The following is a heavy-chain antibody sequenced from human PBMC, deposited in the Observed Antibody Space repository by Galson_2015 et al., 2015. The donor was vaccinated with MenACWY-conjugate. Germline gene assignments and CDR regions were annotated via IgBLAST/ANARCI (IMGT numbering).Heavy chain of an antibody. D-gene: IGHD1-26*01. Sequence: SCKASGYTFTTYSMHWVRQAPGQGLAWMGIIRPSGDDGTTYAQKFQGRVTMTRDTSTSTVYMDLSSLRSEDTAVYYCVREYRGGSFDYWGQGTLVTVSS. CDR2: IRPSGDDGT. V-gene: IGHV1-46*01. CDR1: GYTFTTYS. J-gene: IGHJ4*02. CDR3: VREYRGGSFDY.